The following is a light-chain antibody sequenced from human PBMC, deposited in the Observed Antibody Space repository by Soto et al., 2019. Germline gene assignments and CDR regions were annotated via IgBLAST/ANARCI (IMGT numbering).Light chain of an antibody. V-gene: IGLV1-36*01. CDR1: NSNIGNNA. J-gene: IGLJ2*01. CDR3: AAWDDSLNGPV. Sequence: QSVLTQPPSVSGAPRQRVTISCSGSNSNIGNNAVNWYQQLPGKAPKLLIYYDDLLPSGVSDRFSGSKSGTSAPLAISGLQSEDEAGYYCAAWDDSLNGPVFGGGTKLTVL. CDR2: YDD.